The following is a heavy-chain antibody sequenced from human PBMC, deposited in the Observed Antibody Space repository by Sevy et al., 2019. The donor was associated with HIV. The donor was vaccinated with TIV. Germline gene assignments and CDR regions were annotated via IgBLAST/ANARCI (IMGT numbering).Heavy chain of an antibody. CDR3: ASDLNGSESYEFDY. V-gene: IGHV3-21*01. CDR2: ISSISSYI. D-gene: IGHD3-10*01. J-gene: IGHJ4*02. Sequence: GGSLRLSCAASGFTFSSYSMNWVRQAPGKGLEWVSSISSISSYIYYADSVKGRFTISRDNAKNSLYLQMNSLRAEDTAVYYCASDLNGSESYEFDYWGQGTLVTVSS. CDR1: GFTFSSYS.